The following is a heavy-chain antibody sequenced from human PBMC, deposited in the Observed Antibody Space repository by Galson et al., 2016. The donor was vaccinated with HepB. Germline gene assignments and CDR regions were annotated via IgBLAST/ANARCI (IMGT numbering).Heavy chain of an antibody. D-gene: IGHD2-15*01. CDR2: ISYDGSIT. CDR3: AKDQDCSGGNCWALYYYYGMDV. J-gene: IGHJ6*02. Sequence: LRLSCAASGFTFSTYGMHWVRQAPGKGLEWVAAISYDGSITFYPDSVKGRFTISRDNSKNTLFLQMNSLRADDTAVYYCAKDQDCSGGNCWALYYYYGMDVWGQGTTVTVSS. V-gene: IGHV3-30*18. CDR1: GFTFSTYG.